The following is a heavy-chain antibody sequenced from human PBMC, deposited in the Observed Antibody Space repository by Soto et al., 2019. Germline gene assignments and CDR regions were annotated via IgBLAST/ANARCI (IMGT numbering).Heavy chain of an antibody. V-gene: IGHV4-4*09. CDR2: IYSSGST. CDR1: GGSISSYY. CDR3: ARPTFFGAGDAFDI. D-gene: IGHD3-3*01. J-gene: IGHJ3*02. Sequence: QVQLQESGPGLVKPSETQSLTCTVSGGSISSYYWSWIRQPPGKGLEWIGYIYSSGSTNYNPSLESRVTISEDTSKNQFSLRLSSVTAADTAVYYCARPTFFGAGDAFDIWGQGAMVIVSS.